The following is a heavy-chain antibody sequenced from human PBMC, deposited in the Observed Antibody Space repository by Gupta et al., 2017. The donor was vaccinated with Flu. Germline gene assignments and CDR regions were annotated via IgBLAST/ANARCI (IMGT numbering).Heavy chain of an antibody. J-gene: IGHJ5*02. D-gene: IGHD6-25*01. CDR3: TKGRPYSSAGVGDT. Sequence: RPAAGKGLEWVAHASGSGDITYIADSVKGRFSIARDNSKNTLFLQMNSMRPEDTAVYHCTKGRPYSSAGVGDTWGQGTLVTVSS. CDR2: ASGSGDIT. V-gene: IGHV3-23*01.